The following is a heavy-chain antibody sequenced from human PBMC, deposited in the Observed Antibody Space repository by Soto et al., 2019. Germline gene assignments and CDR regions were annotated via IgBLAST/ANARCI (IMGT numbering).Heavy chain of an antibody. CDR1: GFTFISYA. CDR2: ISYDGSNK. J-gene: IGHJ6*02. CDR3: ARVSWREKYGMDV. Sequence: WGSLRLSCAASGFTFISYAMHWVRQSPGKGLEWVAVISYDGSNKYYADSVKGRFTISRDNSKNTLYLQMNSLRAEDTAVYYCARVSWREKYGMDVWGQGTTVTVSS. V-gene: IGHV3-30-3*01.